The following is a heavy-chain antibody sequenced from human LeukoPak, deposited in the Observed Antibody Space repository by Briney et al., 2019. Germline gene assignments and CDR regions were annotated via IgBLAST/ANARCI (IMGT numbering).Heavy chain of an antibody. V-gene: IGHV3-48*03. CDR3: AELGITMIGGV. CDR2: ISSGSTI. CDR1: GFTFSRYD. J-gene: IGHJ6*04. D-gene: IGHD3-10*02. Sequence: GGSLRLSCAASGFTFSRYDMNWVRQAPGKGLEWVSYISSGSTIYYADFVKGRFTISRDNAKNSLYLQMNSLRAEDTAVYYCAELGITMIGGVWGKGTTVTISS.